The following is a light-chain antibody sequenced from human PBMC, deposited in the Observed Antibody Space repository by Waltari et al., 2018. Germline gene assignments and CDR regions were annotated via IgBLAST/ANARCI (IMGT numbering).Light chain of an antibody. CDR1: DSDIGGYNY. Sequence: QSALTQPASVSGSPGQSITISCPGTDSDIGGYNYVSWYQQHPGKAPKVMIYDVFYRPSGVSNRFSGSKSGNTASLTISGLQAEDEADYYCSSYTSSSALVFGTGTKVTVL. V-gene: IGLV2-14*03. J-gene: IGLJ1*01. CDR2: DVF. CDR3: SSYTSSSALV.